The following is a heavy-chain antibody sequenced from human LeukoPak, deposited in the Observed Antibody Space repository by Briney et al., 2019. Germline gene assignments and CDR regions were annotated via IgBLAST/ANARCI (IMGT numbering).Heavy chain of an antibody. V-gene: IGHV3-21*01. Sequence: GGSLRLSCAASGFTFSSYSMNWVRQAPGKGLEWVSSISSSSSYIYYADSVKGRFTISRDNAKNSLYLQINSLRAEDTAVYYCAELGITMIGGVWGKGTTVTISS. CDR2: ISSSSSYI. CDR1: GFTFSSYS. D-gene: IGHD3-10*02. CDR3: AELGITMIGGV. J-gene: IGHJ6*04.